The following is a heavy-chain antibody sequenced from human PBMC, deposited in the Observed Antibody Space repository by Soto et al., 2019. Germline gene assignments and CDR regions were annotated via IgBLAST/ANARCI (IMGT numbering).Heavy chain of an antibody. J-gene: IGHJ4*02. CDR3: ARDFERSAIGY. D-gene: IGHD3-9*01. V-gene: IGHV4-30-4*02. CDR1: GLYISGAESD. Sequence: NPXESLSLSCVVSGLYISGAESDWFWIRKPRWKGLEGIGYFDYSGATYYNPSRRRRMTFSGDRSENKFSLTLKFVTAAETAVYFCARDFERSAIGYWGQGTSVTVSS. CDR2: FDYSGAT.